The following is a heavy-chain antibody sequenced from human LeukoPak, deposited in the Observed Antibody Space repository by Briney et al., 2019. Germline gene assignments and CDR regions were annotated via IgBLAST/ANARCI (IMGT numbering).Heavy chain of an antibody. CDR2: IYSSGST. V-gene: IGHV3-66*03. CDR1: GFTVSSNY. CDR3: AKKKTDYSYPSSFDY. Sequence: GGSLRLSCAASGFTVSSNYMSWVRHAPGEGLEWVSVIYSSGSTYYADSGEGRFTISRDNSKNTLYLQMNRLRAEDTAVYYCAKKKTDYSYPSSFDYWGQGTLVTVSS. D-gene: IGHD4-11*01. J-gene: IGHJ4*02.